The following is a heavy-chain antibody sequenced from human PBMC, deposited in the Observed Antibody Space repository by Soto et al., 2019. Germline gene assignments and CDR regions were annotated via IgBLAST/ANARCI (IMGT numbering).Heavy chain of an antibody. V-gene: IGHV4-34*01. CDR3: ARGIDY. CDR1: GGSFSGYY. CDR2: IYHSGST. J-gene: IGHJ4*02. Sequence: SETLSLTCAVYGGSFSGYYWGWIRQPPGKGLEWIGEIYHSGSTNYNPSLKSRVTISVDTSKDQFSLQLNSVTAADTAVYYCARGIDYWGQGTLVTVSS.